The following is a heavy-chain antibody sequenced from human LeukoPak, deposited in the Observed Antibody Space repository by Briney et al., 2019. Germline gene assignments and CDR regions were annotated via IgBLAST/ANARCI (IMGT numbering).Heavy chain of an antibody. CDR3: GREHYGSGSYYDGYYFDF. CDR2: IIPAFGTT. D-gene: IGHD3-10*01. J-gene: IGHJ4*01. CDR1: GDTFNSYA. Sequence: SVKVSCKVSGDTFNSYAVAWVRQAPGQGLEWMGLIIPAFGTTHYAQRFQGRVTITSDKSTTTAYMELGSLRSEDTAVYYWGREHYGSGSYYDGYYFDFWGKEPLSPSPQ. V-gene: IGHV1-69*06.